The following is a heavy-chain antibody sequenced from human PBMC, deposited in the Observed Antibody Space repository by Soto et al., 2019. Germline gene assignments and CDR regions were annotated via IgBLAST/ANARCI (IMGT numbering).Heavy chain of an antibody. J-gene: IGHJ4*02. Sequence: SVKGRFTISRDNAKKSLYLQMNSLRDEDTAVYYCARGAGCSGGFCPTSGDWGQGTLVTVSS. CDR3: ARGAGCSGGFCPTSGD. D-gene: IGHD2-15*01. V-gene: IGHV3-48*02.